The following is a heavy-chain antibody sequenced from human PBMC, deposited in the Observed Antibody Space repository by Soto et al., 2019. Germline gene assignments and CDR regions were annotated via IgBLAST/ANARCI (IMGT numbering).Heavy chain of an antibody. CDR3: ARDSGYSYGPLDY. CDR1: GFTVSSNY. Sequence: VGSLRLSCAASGFTVSSNYMSWVRQAPGKGLEWVSYISSSSSTIYYADSVKGRFTISRDNAKNSLYLQMNSLRAEDTAVYYCARDSGYSYGPLDYWGQGTLVTVSS. J-gene: IGHJ4*02. D-gene: IGHD5-18*01. CDR2: ISSSSSTI. V-gene: IGHV3-48*01.